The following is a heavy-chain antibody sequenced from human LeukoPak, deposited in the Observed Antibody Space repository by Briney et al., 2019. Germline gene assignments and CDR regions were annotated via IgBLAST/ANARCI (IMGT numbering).Heavy chain of an antibody. CDR2: ISSSSSTI. Sequence: GGSLRLSCAASGLTFSSYSMNWVRQAPGKGLGWVSYISSSSSTIYYADSVKGRFTISRDNAKNSLYLQMNSLRGEDTAVYYCARDSGSGWYSFDYWGQGTLVTVSS. J-gene: IGHJ4*02. V-gene: IGHV3-48*01. CDR3: ARDSGSGWYSFDY. D-gene: IGHD6-19*01. CDR1: GLTFSSYS.